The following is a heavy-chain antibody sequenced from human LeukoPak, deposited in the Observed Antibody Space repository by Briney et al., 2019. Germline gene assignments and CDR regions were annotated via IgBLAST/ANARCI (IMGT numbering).Heavy chain of an antibody. D-gene: IGHD2-2*01. V-gene: IGHV1-2*02. Sequence: ASVEVSCKASGGTFSSYAISWVRQAPGQGLEWMGWINPNSGGTNYAQKFQGRVTMTRDTSISTAYMELSRLRSDDTAVYYCAREVDRNSGYWGQGTLVTVSS. CDR1: GGTFSSYA. CDR2: INPNSGGT. CDR3: AREVDRNSGY. J-gene: IGHJ4*02.